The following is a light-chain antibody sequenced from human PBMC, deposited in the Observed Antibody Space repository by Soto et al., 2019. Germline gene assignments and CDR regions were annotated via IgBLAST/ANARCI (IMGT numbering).Light chain of an antibody. J-gene: IGKJ1*01. CDR2: SAS. CDR3: QQYNNWPWT. Sequence: EIVMTQSPATLSVSPGERATLSCGASQSVSGNLAWYQQKPGQAPRLLIYSASTRATGFPARFSGSGSGTEFPLTISSLQSEDFAVYYCQQYNNWPWTFGQGTKVEIK. CDR1: QSVSGN. V-gene: IGKV3-15*01.